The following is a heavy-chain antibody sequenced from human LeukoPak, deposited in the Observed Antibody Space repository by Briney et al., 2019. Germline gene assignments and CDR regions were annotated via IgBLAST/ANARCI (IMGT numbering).Heavy chain of an antibody. Sequence: PGGSLRLSCAASGFTFSDYYMSWIRQAPGKGLEWVSYISSSGSTIYYADSVKGRFTISRDNAKNSLYLQMNSLRAEDTAVYYCAREYCSGGSCYGVSWFDPWGQGTLVTVSS. J-gene: IGHJ5*02. CDR1: GFTFSDYY. V-gene: IGHV3-11*04. D-gene: IGHD2-15*01. CDR2: ISSSGSTI. CDR3: AREYCSGGSCYGVSWFDP.